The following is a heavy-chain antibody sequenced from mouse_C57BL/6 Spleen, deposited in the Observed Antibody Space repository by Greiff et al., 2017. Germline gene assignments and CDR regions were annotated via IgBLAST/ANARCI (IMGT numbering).Heavy chain of an antibody. Sequence: QVQLKESGAELARPGASVKMSCKASGYTFTSYTMHWVKQRPGQGLEWIGYINPSSGYTKYNQKFKDKATLTADKSSSTAYMQLSSLTSEDSAVYYCARGRAYDYDRYAMDYWGQGTSVTVAS. CDR3: ARGRAYDYDRYAMDY. CDR1: GYTFTSYT. J-gene: IGHJ4*01. V-gene: IGHV1-4*01. D-gene: IGHD2-4*01. CDR2: INPSSGYT.